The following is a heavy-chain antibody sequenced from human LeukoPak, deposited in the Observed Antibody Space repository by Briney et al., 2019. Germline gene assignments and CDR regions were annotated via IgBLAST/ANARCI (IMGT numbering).Heavy chain of an antibody. CDR2: IIPIFGTA. V-gene: IGHV1-69*13. D-gene: IGHD4-11*01. J-gene: IGHJ5*02. Sequence: ASVKVFCKASGGTFSSYAISWVRQAPGQGLEWMGGIIPIFGTANYAQKFQGRVTITADESTSTAYMELSSLRSEDTAVYYCARGLTTSDNWFDPWGQGTLVTVSS. CDR3: ARGLTTSDNWFDP. CDR1: GGTFSSYA.